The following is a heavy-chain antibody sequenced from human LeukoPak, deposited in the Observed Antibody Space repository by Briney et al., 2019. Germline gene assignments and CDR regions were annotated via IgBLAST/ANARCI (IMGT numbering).Heavy chain of an antibody. CDR1: GFTFSSYS. J-gene: IGHJ6*03. Sequence: PGGSLRLSCAASGFTFSSYSMNWVRQAPGKGLEWVSSISSSSSYIYYADSVKGRFTISRDNAKNSLYLQMNSLRAEDTAVYYCASSYLDYYYYYIDVWGKGTTVTVSS. V-gene: IGHV3-21*01. CDR2: ISSSSSYI. CDR3: ASSYLDYYYYYIDV.